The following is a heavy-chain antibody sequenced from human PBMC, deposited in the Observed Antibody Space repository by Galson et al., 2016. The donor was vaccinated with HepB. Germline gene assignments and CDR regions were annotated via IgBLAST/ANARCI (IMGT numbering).Heavy chain of an antibody. CDR3: ARTSPFNTGTFDY. CDR1: GDSVSSTSAN. J-gene: IGHJ4*02. CDR2: TYYKSKWYN. Sequence: CAISGDSVSSTSANWTWIRQSPSRGLEWLGRTYYKSKWYNDYAVSVQSRITINPDTSKNQFSLQLDSMTLEDTDVYFCARTSPFNTGTFDYWGQGTLVTVSS. V-gene: IGHV6-1*01. D-gene: IGHD1-7*01.